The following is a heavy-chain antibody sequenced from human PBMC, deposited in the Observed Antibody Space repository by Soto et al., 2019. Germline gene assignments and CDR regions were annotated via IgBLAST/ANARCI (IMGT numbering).Heavy chain of an antibody. Sequence: GGSLSLSCAASGFTFSSYAMSWVRQAPGKGLEWVSAISVSGGSTYYADSVKGRFTISRDNSKNTLYLQMNSLRAEDTAVYYCARYGDYVVFDPWGQGTLVTVSS. V-gene: IGHV3-23*01. CDR2: ISVSGGST. CDR1: GFTFSSYA. D-gene: IGHD4-17*01. CDR3: ARYGDYVVFDP. J-gene: IGHJ5*02.